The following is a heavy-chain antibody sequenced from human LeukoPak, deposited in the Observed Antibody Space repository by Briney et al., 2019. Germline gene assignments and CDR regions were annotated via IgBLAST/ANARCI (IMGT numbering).Heavy chain of an antibody. J-gene: IGHJ5*02. V-gene: IGHV4-30-4*08. CDR2: IYYSGST. CDR3: ARVNARFLEWLPKGIPNWFDP. CDR1: GGSISSGDYY. D-gene: IGHD3-3*01. Sequence: PSETLSLTCTVSGGSISSGDYYWSWICQPPGKGLEWIGYIYYSGSTYYNPSLKSRVTISVDTSKNQFSLKLSSVTAADTAVYYCARVNARFLEWLPKGIPNWFDPWGQGTLVTVSS.